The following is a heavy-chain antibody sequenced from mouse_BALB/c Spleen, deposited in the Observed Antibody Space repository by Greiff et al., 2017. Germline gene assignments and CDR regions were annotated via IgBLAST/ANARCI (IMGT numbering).Heavy chain of an antibody. V-gene: IGHV14-3*02. CDR3: AYYDGDYYAMDY. CDR2: IDPANGNT. J-gene: IGHJ4*01. CDR1: GFNIKDTY. Sequence: EVMLVESGAELVKPGASVKLSCTASGFNIKDTYMHWVKQRPEQGLEWIGRIDPANGNTKYDPKFQGKATITADTSSNTAYLQLSSLTSEDTAVYYCAYYDGDYYAMDYWGQGTSVTVSS. D-gene: IGHD1-1*01.